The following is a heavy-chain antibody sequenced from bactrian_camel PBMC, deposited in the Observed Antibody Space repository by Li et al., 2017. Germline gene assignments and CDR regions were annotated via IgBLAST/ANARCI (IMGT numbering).Heavy chain of an antibody. D-gene: IGHD6*01. J-gene: IGHJ4*01. CDR2: IHRDGSSA. V-gene: IGHV3S35*01. CDR3: AKSPHGTWDY. CDR1: GFTFSTYP. Sequence: QLVESGGGLVQPGGSLRLSCAASGFTFSTYPMTWVRQAPGKGLEWVSYIHRDGSSALYADSVKGRFTISRDNAKNTVYLQLNTLKTEDTAMYYCAKSPHGTWDYWGKGTQVTVS.